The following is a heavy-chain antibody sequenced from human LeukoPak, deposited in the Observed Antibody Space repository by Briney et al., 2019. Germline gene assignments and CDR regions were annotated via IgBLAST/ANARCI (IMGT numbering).Heavy chain of an antibody. J-gene: IGHJ4*02. CDR2: ISGSGGGT. CDR1: GFTFSSYA. V-gene: IGHV3-23*01. D-gene: IGHD6-19*01. Sequence: PGGSLRLSCAASGFTFSSYAMSWVRQAPGKGLEWVSAISGSGGGTYYADSVKGRFTISRDNSKNTLYLQMNSLRAEDTAVYYCAKEREQWLVLGVVVYWGQGTLVTVSS. CDR3: AKEREQWLVLGVVVY.